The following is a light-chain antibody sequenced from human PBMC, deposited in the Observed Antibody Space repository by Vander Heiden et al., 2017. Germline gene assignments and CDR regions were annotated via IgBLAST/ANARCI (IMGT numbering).Light chain of an antibody. CDR3: QSYDSSPHVV. J-gene: IGLJ2*01. Sequence: QSVLTQPPSVSGAPGQSVTIPCTGSSSNIGAGYDVHWYQQLPGTAPKLLIYGNSNRPSGVPDRFSGSKSGTSASLAITGLQAEDEADYYCQSYDSSPHVVFGGGTKLTVL. CDR2: GNS. V-gene: IGLV1-40*01. CDR1: SSNIGAGYD.